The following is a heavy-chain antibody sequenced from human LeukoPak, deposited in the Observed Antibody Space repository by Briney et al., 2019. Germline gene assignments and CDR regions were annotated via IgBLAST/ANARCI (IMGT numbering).Heavy chain of an antibody. V-gene: IGHV5-51*01. J-gene: IGHJ4*02. Sequence: ASVKVSCKASGYTFTSYWIGWVRQMPGKGLERMGIIYPGDSDTRYSPSFQGQVTISADKSISTAYLQWSSLKASDTAIYYCARPRCGDGYNCNYFDYWGQGTLVTVSS. CDR1: GYTFTSYW. CDR3: ARPRCGDGYNCNYFDY. D-gene: IGHD5-24*01. CDR2: IYPGDSDT.